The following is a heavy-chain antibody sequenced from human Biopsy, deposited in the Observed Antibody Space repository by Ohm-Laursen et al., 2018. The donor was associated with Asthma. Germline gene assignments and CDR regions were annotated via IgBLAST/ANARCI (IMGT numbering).Heavy chain of an antibody. CDR1: GVSIRSYY. CDR3: AGFCSGGNCPDH. J-gene: IGHJ4*02. Sequence: GTLSFTCTVSGVSIRSYYWTWIRQPPGKGLEWIGNIHYSGSTYSNPFLKSRVTISVDTSKKQIPLRLSSVIAADTAVYYCAGFCSGGNCPDHWGQGTLVTVSS. V-gene: IGHV4-59*01. D-gene: IGHD2-15*01. CDR2: IHYSGST.